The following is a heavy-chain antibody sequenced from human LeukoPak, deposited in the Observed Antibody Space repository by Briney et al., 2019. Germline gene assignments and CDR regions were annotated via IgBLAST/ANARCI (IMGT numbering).Heavy chain of an antibody. CDR3: ASALGYCSSTSCYLVHWY. D-gene: IGHD2-2*01. CDR1: GYTFTSYY. V-gene: IGHV1-46*01. Sequence: GASVKVSCKASGYTFTSYYMHWVRQAPGQGLEWMGIINPSGGSTSYAQKFQGRVTMTRDTSTSTVYMELSSLRSEDTAVYYCASALGYCSSTSCYLVHWYWGQGTLVTVSS. J-gene: IGHJ4*02. CDR2: INPSGGST.